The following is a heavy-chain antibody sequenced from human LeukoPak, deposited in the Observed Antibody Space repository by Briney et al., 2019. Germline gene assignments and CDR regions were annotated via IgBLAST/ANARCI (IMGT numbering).Heavy chain of an antibody. D-gene: IGHD6-19*01. Sequence: ASVNVSCKASGYTFTSYAMHWVRQAPGQRLEWMGWINAGNGNTKYSQKFQGRVTITRDASASTAYMELSSLRSEDTAVYYCARTLQWLSSDAFDIWGQGTMVTVSS. CDR2: INAGNGNT. CDR3: ARTLQWLSSDAFDI. V-gene: IGHV1-3*01. J-gene: IGHJ3*02. CDR1: GYTFTSYA.